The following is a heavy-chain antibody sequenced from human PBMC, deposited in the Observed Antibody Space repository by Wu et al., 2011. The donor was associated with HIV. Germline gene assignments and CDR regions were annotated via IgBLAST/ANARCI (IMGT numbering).Heavy chain of an antibody. CDR3: VTALGATVQDY. CDR2: INPNGGAT. V-gene: IGHV1-2*02. CDR1: GYTFTGYY. D-gene: IGHD1-26*01. J-gene: IGHJ4*02. Sequence: QIQLVQSGTEVKKTGASVRVSCKASGYTFTGYYVRWVRQAPGQGLEWMGWINPNGGATNYAQMYQGRVTMTRDMSITTAYMELRRLRSDDTAIYYCVTALGATVQDYWGQGTLVIVSS.